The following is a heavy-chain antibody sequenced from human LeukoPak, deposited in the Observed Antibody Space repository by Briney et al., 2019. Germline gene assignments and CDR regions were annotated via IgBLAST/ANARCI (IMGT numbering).Heavy chain of an antibody. Sequence: GGSLRLSCAASGFTFDDYGMSWVRQAPGKGLEWVSGINWNGGSTGYADSVKGRFTISGDNAKNSLYLQMNSLRAEDTALYYCARENRALGFSSGYYYGDYWGQGTLVTVSS. CDR2: INWNGGST. CDR1: GFTFDDYG. J-gene: IGHJ4*02. D-gene: IGHD3-22*01. V-gene: IGHV3-20*04. CDR3: ARENRALGFSSGYYYGDY.